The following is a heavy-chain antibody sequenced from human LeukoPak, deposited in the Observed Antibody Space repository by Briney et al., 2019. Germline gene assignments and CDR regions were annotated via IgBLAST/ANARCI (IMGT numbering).Heavy chain of an antibody. D-gene: IGHD3-22*01. CDR3: AVMNYYDSSGYRFDY. CDR1: GGSISSYY. V-gene: IGHV4-59*01. CDR2: IYYSGST. J-gene: IGHJ4*02. Sequence: PSETLSLTCTVSGGSISSYYWSWIRRPPGKGLEWIGYIYYSGSTNYNPSLKSRVTISVDTSKNQFSLKLSSVTAADTAVYYCAVMNYYDSSGYRFDYWGQGTLVTVSS.